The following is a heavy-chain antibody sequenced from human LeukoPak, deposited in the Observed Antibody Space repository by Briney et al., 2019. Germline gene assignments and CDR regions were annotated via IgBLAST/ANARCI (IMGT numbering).Heavy chain of an antibody. CDR2: ISSSGSTI. D-gene: IGHD5-18*01. J-gene: IGHJ4*02. V-gene: IGHV3-48*03. CDR1: GFTFSSYE. CDR3: ARDVGGYSYGYPER. Sequence: GGSPRLSCAASGFTFSSYEMNWVRQAPGKGLEWVSYISSSGSTIYYADSVKGRFTISRDNAKNSLYLQMNSLRAEDTAVYYCARDVGGYSYGYPERWGQGTLVTVSS.